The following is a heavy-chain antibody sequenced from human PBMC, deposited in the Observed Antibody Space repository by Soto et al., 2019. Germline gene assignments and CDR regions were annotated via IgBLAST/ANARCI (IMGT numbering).Heavy chain of an antibody. CDR3: ASYSSGNDIPFKVLAFDI. CDR1: GFTFSSYA. Sequence: QVQLVESGGGVVQPGRSLRLSCAASGFTFSSYAMHWVRQAPGKGLEWVAVISYDGSNKYYADSVKGRFTISRDNSKNTLYLQMNSLRAEDTAVYYCASYSSGNDIPFKVLAFDIWGQGTMVTVSS. D-gene: IGHD3-22*01. V-gene: IGHV3-30-3*01. J-gene: IGHJ3*02. CDR2: ISYDGSNK.